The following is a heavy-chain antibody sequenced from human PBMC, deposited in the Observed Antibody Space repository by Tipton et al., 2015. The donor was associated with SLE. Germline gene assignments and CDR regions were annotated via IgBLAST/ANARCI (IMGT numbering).Heavy chain of an antibody. V-gene: IGHV4-59*08. CDR3: ARHVAPIAVEYYFDY. CDR2: IYNTGST. CDR1: GGSITSHY. Sequence: TLSLTCTVSGGSITSHYWSWIRQPPGKGLEWIGYIYNTGSTNYNPSLKSRVTISVDTSKNQFSLKLSSVTAADTAVYYCARHVAPIAVEYYFDYWARERWSPSPQ. D-gene: IGHD6-19*01. J-gene: IGHJ4*02.